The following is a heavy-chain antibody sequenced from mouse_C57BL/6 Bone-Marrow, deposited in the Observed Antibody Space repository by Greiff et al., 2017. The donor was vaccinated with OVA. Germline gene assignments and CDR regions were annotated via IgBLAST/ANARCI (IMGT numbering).Heavy chain of an antibody. D-gene: IGHD1-1*01. Sequence: EVQLVESGGGLVKPGGSLKLSCAASGFTFSSYAMSWVRQTPEKRLEWVATISDGGSYTYYPDNVKGRFTISRDNAKNNLYLQMSHLKSEDTAMYYWARGNYGSSYWYFDVWGTGTTVTVSS. V-gene: IGHV5-4*01. CDR1: GFTFSSYA. J-gene: IGHJ1*03. CDR3: ARGNYGSSYWYFDV. CDR2: ISDGGSYT.